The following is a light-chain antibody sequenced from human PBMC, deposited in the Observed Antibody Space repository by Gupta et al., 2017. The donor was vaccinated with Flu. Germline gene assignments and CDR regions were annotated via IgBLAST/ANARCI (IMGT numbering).Light chain of an antibody. J-gene: IGLJ3*02. CDR3: VAWDDSLSARV. V-gene: IGLV1-47*01. CDR2: KNN. CDR1: NSKIGSND. Sequence: QSVLTQPPSASGTPGQRVTISCFGSNSKIGSNDVYWYQQFPGTAPNLLIHKNNQRPSGVPDRLSGSKSGTSASLAISGLRSEDEADYYCVAWDDSLSARVFGGGTKLTVL.